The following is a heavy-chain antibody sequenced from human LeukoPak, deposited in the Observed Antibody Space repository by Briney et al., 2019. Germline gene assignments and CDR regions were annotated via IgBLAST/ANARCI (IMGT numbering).Heavy chain of an antibody. J-gene: IGHJ4*02. CDR3: ARDPRYFGVVIGIDY. Sequence: GGSLRLSCAASGFTFSSYAMSWVRQAPGKGLEWVSAIRDSGSSTHYADSVKGRFAISRDNSKNTLYLQMNSLRAEDTAVYYCARDPRYFGVVIGIDYWGQGTLVTVSS. V-gene: IGHV3-23*01. CDR1: GFTFSSYA. D-gene: IGHD3-3*01. CDR2: IRDSGSST.